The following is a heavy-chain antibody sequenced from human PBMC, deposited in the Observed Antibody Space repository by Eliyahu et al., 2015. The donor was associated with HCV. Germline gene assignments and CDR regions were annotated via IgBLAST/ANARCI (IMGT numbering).Heavy chain of an antibody. J-gene: IGHJ4*02. CDR1: GYNFISYW. CDR2: VYPGDSDT. CDR3: ARQTGMATRILRPELDY. V-gene: IGHV5-51*01. D-gene: IGHD5-24*01. Sequence: EVQLVQSGAEVKKPGESLKISCKGSGYNFISYWIGWVRQMPGKGLEWMGIVYPGDSDTRYSPSFQGQVTISADKSIITAYLQWSSLKASDTAMYYCARQTGMATRILRPELDYWGQGTLVTVSS.